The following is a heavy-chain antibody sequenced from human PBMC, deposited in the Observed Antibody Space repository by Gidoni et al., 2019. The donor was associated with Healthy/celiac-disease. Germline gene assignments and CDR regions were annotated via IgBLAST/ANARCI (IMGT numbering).Heavy chain of an antibody. D-gene: IGHD2-15*01. CDR1: GFTFDDYA. CDR2: ISWNSGSI. J-gene: IGHJ4*02. CDR3: AKDEGAVGGGSCLDY. V-gene: IGHV3-9*01. Sequence: EVQLVESGGGLVQPGRSLRRSCAASGFTFDDYAMHWVRQAPGKGLEWVSGISWNSGSIGYADSVKGRFTISRDNAKNSLYLQMNSLRAEDTALYYCAKDEGAVGGGSCLDYWGQGTLVTVSS.